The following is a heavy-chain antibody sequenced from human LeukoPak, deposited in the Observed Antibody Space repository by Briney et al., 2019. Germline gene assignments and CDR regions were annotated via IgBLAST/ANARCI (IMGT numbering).Heavy chain of an antibody. CDR2: ISGSGDST. CDR1: GFTFTNYA. CDR3: AKGASPGIAAAGAGFLFDY. J-gene: IGHJ4*02. V-gene: IGHV3-23*01. Sequence: GGSLRLSCAASGFTFTNYAMRWVRQAHGKGLEWVSGISGSGDSTNYADSVKGRFTISRDNSKNTLYLQMNSLRAEDMAVYYCAKGASPGIAAAGAGFLFDYWGQGTLVTVSS. D-gene: IGHD6-13*01.